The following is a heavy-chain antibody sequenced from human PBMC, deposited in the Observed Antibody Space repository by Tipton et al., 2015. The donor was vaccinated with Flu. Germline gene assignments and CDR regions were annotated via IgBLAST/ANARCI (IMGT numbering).Heavy chain of an antibody. CDR2: MYYSGST. CDR1: GGSISSSSYY. J-gene: IGHJ3*02. CDR3: VRDFGILESYHHAFDI. D-gene: IGHD3-16*02. Sequence: TLSLTCTVSGGSISSSSYYWGWIRQPPGKGLEWIGSMYYSGSTDYNPSLKSRVTISVDTSKNQFSLRLSSVTAAHTPMYSCVRDFGILESYHHAFDIWGQGTMVTVSS. V-gene: IGHV4-39*07.